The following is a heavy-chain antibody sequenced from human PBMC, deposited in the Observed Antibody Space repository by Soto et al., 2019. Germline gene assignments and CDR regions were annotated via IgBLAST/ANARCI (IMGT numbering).Heavy chain of an antibody. J-gene: IGHJ6*01. Sequence: PGESLNSSCQVSGYSFTSYWIGWVLQMPGKGLEWMGIIYPGDSDTRYSPSFQGQVTISADKSISTAYLQWSSLKASDTAMYYCARISGCSSTSCHTHMDVWGQGTPVTVSS. D-gene: IGHD2-2*02. V-gene: IGHV5-51*01. CDR1: GYSFTSYW. CDR3: ARISGCSSTSCHTHMDV. CDR2: IYPGDSDT.